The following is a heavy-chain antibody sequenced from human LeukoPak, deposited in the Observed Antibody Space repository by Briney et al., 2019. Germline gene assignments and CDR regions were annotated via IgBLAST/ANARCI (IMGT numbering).Heavy chain of an antibody. Sequence: SETLSLTCTVSGGSISSSSYYWRWIRQPPGKGLEWIGSIYYSGSTYYNPSLKSRVTISVDTSKNQFSLKLSSVTAADTAVYYCARRMSSGWYDSEYYFDYWGQGTLVTVSS. D-gene: IGHD6-19*01. V-gene: IGHV4-39*01. CDR3: ARRMSSGWYDSEYYFDY. CDR1: GGSISSSSYY. J-gene: IGHJ4*02. CDR2: IYYSGST.